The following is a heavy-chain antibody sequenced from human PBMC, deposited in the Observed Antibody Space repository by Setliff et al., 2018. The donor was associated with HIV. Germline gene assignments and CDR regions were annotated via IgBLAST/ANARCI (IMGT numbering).Heavy chain of an antibody. CDR3: ARYRSGTSGNFDY. Sequence: PSETLSLTCTVSGGSISFDNYYWGWIRQPPGKGLEWIGSIFYSGTTYYNPSLKNRVTIYVDTSENQFSLNLRSVTAADTAIYYCARYRSGTSGNFDYWGQGTLVTVSS. CDR2: IFYSGTT. CDR1: GGSISFDNYY. D-gene: IGHD3-10*01. V-gene: IGHV4-39*01. J-gene: IGHJ4*02.